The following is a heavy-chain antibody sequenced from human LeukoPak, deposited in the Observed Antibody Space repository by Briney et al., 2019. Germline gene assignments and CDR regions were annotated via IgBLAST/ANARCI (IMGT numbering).Heavy chain of an antibody. Sequence: PGRSLRLSCAAAGFTFSSSAMSWVRQAPGKGLEWVSTLSGSGITTYYADSVKGRFTISRDNSKNTLYLQMNSLRAEDTAVYYCAKGIYSSGWSYFDYWGQGTLVTVSS. D-gene: IGHD6-19*01. J-gene: IGHJ4*02. CDR2: LSGSGITT. V-gene: IGHV3-23*01. CDR1: GFTFSSSA. CDR3: AKGIYSSGWSYFDY.